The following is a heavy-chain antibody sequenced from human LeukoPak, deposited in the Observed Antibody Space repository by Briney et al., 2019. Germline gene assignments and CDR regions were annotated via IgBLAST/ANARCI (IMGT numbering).Heavy chain of an antibody. CDR3: ARGDCSGGSCYPYYFDY. Sequence: PSETLSLTCTVSGGSISSSSYYWGWIRQPPGKGLEWIGSIYYSGSTYYNPSLKSRVTISVDTSKNQFSLKLSSVTAADTAVYYCARGDCSGGSCYPYYFDYWGQGTLVTDSS. J-gene: IGHJ4*02. CDR1: GGSISSSSYY. CDR2: IYYSGST. D-gene: IGHD2-15*01. V-gene: IGHV4-39*07.